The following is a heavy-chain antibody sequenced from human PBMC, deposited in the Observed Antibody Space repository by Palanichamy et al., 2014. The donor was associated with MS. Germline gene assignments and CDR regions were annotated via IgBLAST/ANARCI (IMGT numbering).Heavy chain of an antibody. J-gene: IGHJ5*02. D-gene: IGHD3-3*01. CDR3: ARGLRFLEWYWVSWFDP. V-gene: IGHV4-34*01. CDR1: GGSFSGLL. CDR2: INHSGST. Sequence: QVQLQHGAAGLLKPSETLSLTCAVYGGSFSGLLLELDPPAPRKGLEWIAEINHSGSTNYNPSLKSRVTISVDTSKNQFSLKLSSVTAADTAVYYCARGLRFLEWYWVSWFDPWGQGTLVTVSS.